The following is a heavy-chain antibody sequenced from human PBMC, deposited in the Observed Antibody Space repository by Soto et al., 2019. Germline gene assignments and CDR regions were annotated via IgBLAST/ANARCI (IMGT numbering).Heavy chain of an antibody. CDR3: VKKSIGTVTNPVYWSFDL. V-gene: IGHV3-23*01. J-gene: IGHJ2*01. D-gene: IGHD4-17*01. CDR1: GFTFINYA. CDR2: TSGGGDVA. Sequence: EVQLLESGGGLIQPGGSLRPSCTASGFTFINYAMNWVRQAPGKGLEWVSGTSGGGDVAFYADSVKGRFAISRDNSKNTLSLQMNSLRAEDTALYYCVKKSIGTVTNPVYWSFDLWGRGTLVTVSS.